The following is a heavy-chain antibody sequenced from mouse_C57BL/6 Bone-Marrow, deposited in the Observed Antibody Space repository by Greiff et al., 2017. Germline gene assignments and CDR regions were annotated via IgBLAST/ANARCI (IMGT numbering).Heavy chain of an antibody. CDR3: ARAHYYGPHYFDY. CDR1: GYAFSSSW. Sequence: QVQLQQSGPELVKPGASVKISCKASGYAFSSSWMNWVKQRPGKGLEWIGRIYPGDGDTNYNGKFKGKATLTADKSSSTAYMQLSSLTSEDSAVYFCARAHYYGPHYFDYWGQGTTLTVSS. V-gene: IGHV1-82*01. J-gene: IGHJ2*01. CDR2: IYPGDGDT. D-gene: IGHD1-1*01.